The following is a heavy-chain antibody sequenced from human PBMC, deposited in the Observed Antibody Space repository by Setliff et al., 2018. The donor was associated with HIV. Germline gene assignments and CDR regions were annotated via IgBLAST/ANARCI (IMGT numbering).Heavy chain of an antibody. V-gene: IGHV3-33*06. J-gene: IGHJ4*02. CDR2: IWYDGTNE. CDR3: AKDYWSYSSSWYYFDY. Sequence: PGGSLRLSCTASGFTFSSYGMNWVRQAPGRGLEWVAVIWYDGTNEYYADSVKGRFTISRDDSKNTLYLQMNSLRAEDTAVYYCAKDYWSYSSSWYYFDYWGQGTLVTVPQ. CDR1: GFTFSSYG. D-gene: IGHD6-13*01.